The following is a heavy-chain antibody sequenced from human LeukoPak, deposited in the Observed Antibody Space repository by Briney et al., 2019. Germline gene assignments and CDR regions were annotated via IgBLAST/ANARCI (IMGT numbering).Heavy chain of an antibody. CDR1: GFTFSDFY. V-gene: IGHV3-11*01. D-gene: IGHD5-24*01. CDR3: ARGPSRDGYDYRDN. Sequence: GGSLRLSCAASGFTFSDFYMSWIRQAPGKGLDWISYISSSGNTIYYADSVEGRFTISRDNAHNSLYLQMNSLRADDTATYYCARGPSRDGYDYRDNWGQGTLVTVSS. J-gene: IGHJ4*02. CDR2: ISSSGNTI.